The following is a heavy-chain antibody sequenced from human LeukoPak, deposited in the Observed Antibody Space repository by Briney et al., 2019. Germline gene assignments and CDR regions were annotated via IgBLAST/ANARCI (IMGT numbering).Heavy chain of an antibody. D-gene: IGHD3-22*01. CDR1: GFTFYMYA. CDR3: AKDRPNFHENSGHYYRRDGDS. CDR2: MCGTAGCT. J-gene: IGHJ5*01. V-gene: IGHV3-23*01. Sequence: GGSLRLSCQASGFTFYMYAMSWFRQAPGKGLEWVASMCGTAGCTFYPDSVKGRFTISRDNSKSVLYLRMNSLTAEDTAIYYCAKDRPNFHENSGHYYRRDGDSWGQGTLVTVSS.